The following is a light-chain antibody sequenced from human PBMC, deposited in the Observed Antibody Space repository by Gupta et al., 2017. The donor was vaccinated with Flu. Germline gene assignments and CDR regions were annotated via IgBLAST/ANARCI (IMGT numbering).Light chain of an antibody. J-gene: IGLJ2*01. CDR1: SSDVGVYNL. V-gene: IGLV2-23*02. CDR3: CSYAGSNTLI. CDR2: EVY. Sequence: ALTQPAPASGPPGQSTTISCTGTSSDVGVYNLVSWYHLHPDKAPKLLIFEVYKRPSGVSNRFSGSKSGNTASLTISGLQAEDEGDYHCCSYAGSNTLIFGGGTKLTVL.